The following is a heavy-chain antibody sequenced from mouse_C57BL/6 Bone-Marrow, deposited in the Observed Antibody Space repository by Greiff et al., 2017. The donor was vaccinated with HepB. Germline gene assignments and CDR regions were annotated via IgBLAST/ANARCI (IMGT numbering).Heavy chain of an antibody. V-gene: IGHV1-81*01. CDR2: IYPRSGNT. D-gene: IGHD2-4*01. J-gene: IGHJ2*01. Sequence: VQVVESGAELARPGASVKLSCKASGYTFTSYGISWVKQRTGQGLEWIGEIYPRSGNTYYNEKFKGKATLTADKSSSTAYMELRSLTSEDSAVYFCARLLRPYFDYWGQGTTLTVSS. CDR3: ARLLRPYFDY. CDR1: GYTFTSYG.